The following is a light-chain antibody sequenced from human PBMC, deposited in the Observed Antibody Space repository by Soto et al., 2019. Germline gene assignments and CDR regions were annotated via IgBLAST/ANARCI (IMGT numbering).Light chain of an antibody. Sequence: QSALTQPASVSGSPGQSITISCTGTSSDVGAYNYVSWYQHHPGKAPKLMIHEVSDRPSGVSTRFSGSKSGHTASLTISGLQAEDEADYYCSSYTSSSTYVFGTGTKSPS. CDR3: SSYTSSSTYV. J-gene: IGLJ1*01. CDR1: SSDVGAYNY. V-gene: IGLV2-14*01. CDR2: EVS.